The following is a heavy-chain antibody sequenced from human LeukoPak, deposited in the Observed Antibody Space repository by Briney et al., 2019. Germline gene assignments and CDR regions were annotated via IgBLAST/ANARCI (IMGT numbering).Heavy chain of an antibody. CDR1: GYTFTGYY. J-gene: IGHJ4*02. D-gene: IGHD3-16*02. CDR2: INLNSGGT. CDR3: ARDPNVITFGGVIGLFDY. V-gene: IGHV1-2*02. Sequence: ASVKVSCKASGYTFTGYYMHWVRQAPGQGLEWMGWINLNSGGTNYAQKFQGRVTMTRDTSISTAYMELSRLRSDDTAVYYCARDPNVITFGGVIGLFDYWGQGTLVTVSS.